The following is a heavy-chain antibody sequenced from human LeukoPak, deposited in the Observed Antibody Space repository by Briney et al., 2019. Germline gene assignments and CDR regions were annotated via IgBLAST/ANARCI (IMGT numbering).Heavy chain of an antibody. CDR3: LRGDQRDY. Sequence: GGSLRLSCAASGFTFSSYGMSWVRQAPGKGLEWVSSIDSSGGYMFYADSVKGGFIISRDNAKDSLYLQMNSLRVEDRAVYYCLRGDQRDYWGQGTLVTVSS. CDR2: IDSSGGYM. V-gene: IGHV3-21*06. J-gene: IGHJ4*02. CDR1: GFTFSSYG.